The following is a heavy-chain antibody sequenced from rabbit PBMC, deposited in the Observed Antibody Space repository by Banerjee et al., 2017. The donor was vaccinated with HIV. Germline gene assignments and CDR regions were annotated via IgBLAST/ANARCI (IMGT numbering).Heavy chain of an antibody. V-gene: IGHV1S40*01. D-gene: IGHD8-1*01. CDR3: ARRDYGSSTYYDL. J-gene: IGHJ4*01. CDR1: GFSLSNNYF. CDR2: IYTDSSGST. Sequence: QSLEESGGDLVKPGASLTLTCTASGFSLSNNYFMCWVRQAPGKGLEWIACIYTDSSGSTYYASWAKGRFTISKTSSTTVTLQMTSLTAADTATYFCARRDYGSSTYYDLWGQGTLVTVS.